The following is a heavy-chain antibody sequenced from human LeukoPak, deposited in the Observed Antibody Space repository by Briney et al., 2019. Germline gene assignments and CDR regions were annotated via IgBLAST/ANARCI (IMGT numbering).Heavy chain of an antibody. Sequence: ASVKVSCKASGYTLSDYYLHWVRQAPGQGLEWRGWFNTISGEANSAQKFQGRVTMTRDTSINTAYMELPRLRSDDTALYYCARGGIRRNYHDRSRFDPWGQGSLVTVSS. V-gene: IGHV1-2*02. D-gene: IGHD3-22*01. CDR2: FNTISGEA. CDR1: GYTLSDYY. J-gene: IGHJ5*01. CDR3: ARGGIRRNYHDRSRFDP.